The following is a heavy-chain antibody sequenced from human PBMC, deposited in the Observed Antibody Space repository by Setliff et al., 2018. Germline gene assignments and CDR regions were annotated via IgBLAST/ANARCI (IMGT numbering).Heavy chain of an antibody. Sequence: SETLSLTCTVSGDSIGRGGFHWSWVRQPAGKGLEWIGRLRTGFSNIYNPSLASRVTISVDTSKNQFSLRLRSVTAADTAVYFCARDNTMVGATDYWGLGTLVTVSS. D-gene: IGHD1-26*01. CDR2: LRTGFSN. V-gene: IGHV4-61*02. CDR1: GDSIGRGGFH. CDR3: ARDNTMVGATDY. J-gene: IGHJ4*02.